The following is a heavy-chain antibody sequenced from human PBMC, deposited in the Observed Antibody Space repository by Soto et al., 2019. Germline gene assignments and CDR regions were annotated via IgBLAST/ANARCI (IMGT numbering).Heavy chain of an antibody. CDR1: GYTFTSYG. D-gene: IGHD2-15*01. Sequence: ASVKVSCKASGYTFTSYGISWVRQAPGQGLEWMGWISAYNGNTNYAQKLQGRVTMTTDTSTSTAYMELRSLRSDDTAVYYCALVDCSGGSSYPPGKNWFDPWGQGTLVTVSS. CDR2: ISAYNGNT. V-gene: IGHV1-18*04. CDR3: ALVDCSGGSSYPPGKNWFDP. J-gene: IGHJ5*02.